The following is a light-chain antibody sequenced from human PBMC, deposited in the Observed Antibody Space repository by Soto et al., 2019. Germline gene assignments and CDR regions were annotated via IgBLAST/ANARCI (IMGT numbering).Light chain of an antibody. V-gene: IGLV2-8*01. CDR3: AAWDDSLSGWV. CDR2: EVT. J-gene: IGLJ3*02. Sequence: QSVLTQPPSASGSPGQSVIISCTGTSSDVGGYNFVSWFQQHPGKAPKLMIYEVTKRPSGVPDRFSGSKSGNTASLTVSGLQAEDEADYYCAAWDDSLSGWVFGGGTQLTVL. CDR1: SSDVGGYNF.